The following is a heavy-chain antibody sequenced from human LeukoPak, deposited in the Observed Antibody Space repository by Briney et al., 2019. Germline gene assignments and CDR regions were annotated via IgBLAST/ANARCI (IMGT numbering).Heavy chain of an antibody. CDR3: ARDGAYSTIFY. CDR2: ISYDGNKI. Sequence: PGGSLRLSCAASEFTFSNYAMHWVRQAPGEGLEWVTGISYDGNKIYYTDSVKGRFTISRDNSKSTLYLQMNSLRAEDTAVYYCARDGAYSTIFYWGQGTLVTVSS. J-gene: IGHJ4*01. D-gene: IGHD3-3*01. CDR1: EFTFSNYA. V-gene: IGHV3-30-3*01.